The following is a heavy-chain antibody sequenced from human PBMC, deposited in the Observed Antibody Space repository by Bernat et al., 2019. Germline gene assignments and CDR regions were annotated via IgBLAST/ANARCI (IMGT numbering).Heavy chain of an antibody. V-gene: IGHV3-30*18. J-gene: IGHJ6*02. CDR3: AKPPGYYYYYGMDV. Sequence: QVQLVESGGGLVKPGGSLRLSCAASGFTFSSYGMHWVRQAPGKGLEWVAVISYDGSNKYYADSVKGRFTISRDNSKNTLYLQMNSLRAEDTAVYYCAKPPGYYYYYGMDVWGQGTTVTVSS. CDR2: ISYDGSNK. CDR1: GFTFSSYG.